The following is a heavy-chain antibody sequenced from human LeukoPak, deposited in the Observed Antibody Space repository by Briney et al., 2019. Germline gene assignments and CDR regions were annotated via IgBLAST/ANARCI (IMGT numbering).Heavy chain of an antibody. CDR2: IIPIFGTA. V-gene: IGHV1-69*05. J-gene: IGHJ4*02. CDR3: ARSVTTAGSKSGLFDY. CDR1: GGTFSSYA. Sequence: SVKVSCKASGGTFSSYAISWVRQAPGQGLEWMGGIIPIFGTANYAQKFQGRVTITTDESTSTAYMELSSLRSEDTAVYYCARSVTTAGSKSGLFDYWGQGTLVTVSS. D-gene: IGHD6-13*01.